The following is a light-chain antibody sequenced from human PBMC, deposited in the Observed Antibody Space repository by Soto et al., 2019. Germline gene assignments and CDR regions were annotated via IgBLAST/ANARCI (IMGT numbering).Light chain of an antibody. CDR3: QQYGSLRT. V-gene: IGKV3-20*01. J-gene: IGKJ1*01. CDR1: QSVSSSY. Sequence: EIVLTQSPGTLSLSPGERATLSCRASQSVSSSYLAWYQQKPGQAPRLLIYGASSRATGIPDRVSGSGSGTDFTLTISRLEPEDFAVYYCQQYGSLRTFGQGTKVDSK. CDR2: GAS.